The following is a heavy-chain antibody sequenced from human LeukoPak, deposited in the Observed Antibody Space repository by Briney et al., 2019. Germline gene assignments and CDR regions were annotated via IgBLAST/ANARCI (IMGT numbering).Heavy chain of an antibody. Sequence: GGSLRLSCAASGFTVSSNYMSWVRQAPGKELEWVSIIYNGGSTYYADSVKGRFTISRDNSKSTLYLQMNTVRAEDTAVYYCARAGGAYLRHLVFCGQGTLGTVSS. J-gene: IGHJ4*02. D-gene: IGHD1-26*01. CDR1: GFTVSSNY. CDR2: IYNGGST. CDR3: ARAGGAYLRHLVF. V-gene: IGHV3-53*01.